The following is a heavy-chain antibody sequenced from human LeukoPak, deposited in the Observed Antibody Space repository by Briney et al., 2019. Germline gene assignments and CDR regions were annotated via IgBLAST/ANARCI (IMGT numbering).Heavy chain of an antibody. V-gene: IGHV1-46*01. CDR2: IKVSGGRT. CDR1: VYTFTVFY. Sequence: EASETVSFTSSVYTFTVFYVHWVRQAPGQGLEWMGIIKVSGGRTEYSQKFQGRVTVTRDMSTSTVYMELNNLRSEDTAVYYCAREPPESYYFDNWGQGTLVTVSS. CDR3: AREPPESYYFDN. J-gene: IGHJ4*02.